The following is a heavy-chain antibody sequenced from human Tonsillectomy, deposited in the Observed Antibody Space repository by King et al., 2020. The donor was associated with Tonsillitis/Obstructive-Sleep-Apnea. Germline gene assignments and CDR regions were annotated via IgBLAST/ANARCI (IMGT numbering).Heavy chain of an antibody. J-gene: IGHJ5*02. Sequence: VQLQESGPGLVKPSETLSLTCTVSGGSITSYYWSWIRQPPGKGLEWIGYIYYSGTTKYNPPLKSRVTISVDTSMDQFSLKLSSVTAADTAVYYCARQYNPYNWFDPWGQGTLVTVSS. CDR1: GGSITSYY. V-gene: IGHV4-59*08. D-gene: IGHD1-14*01. CDR2: IYYSGTT. CDR3: ARQYNPYNWFDP.